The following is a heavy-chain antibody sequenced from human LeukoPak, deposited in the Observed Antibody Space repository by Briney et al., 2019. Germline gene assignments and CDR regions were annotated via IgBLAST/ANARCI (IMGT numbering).Heavy chain of an antibody. D-gene: IGHD4-17*01. Sequence: GGSLRLSCAASGFTFTSYWMHWVRQAPGKGLVWVSRVDGDGSTTTYADSVKGRFTISRDNAKNTLYLQMNSLRAEDTAVYYCARPQHGDLYAFDIWGQGTMVTGSS. J-gene: IGHJ3*02. V-gene: IGHV3-74*01. CDR2: VDGDGSTT. CDR1: GFTFTSYW. CDR3: ARPQHGDLYAFDI.